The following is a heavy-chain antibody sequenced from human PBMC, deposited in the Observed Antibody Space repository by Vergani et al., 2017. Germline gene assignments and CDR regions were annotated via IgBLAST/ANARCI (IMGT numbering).Heavy chain of an antibody. CDR2: ISYDGRNK. Sequence: QVQLVESGGGVVQPGRSLRLSCAASGFTFSSYAMHWVRQAPGKGLEWVAVISYDGRNKYYAYSVKGRFTISRDNSKNTLYLQMNSLRAEDTAVYYWARGPTNSPFDYWGQGTLVTVSS. CDR3: ARGPTNSPFDY. J-gene: IGHJ4*02. CDR1: GFTFSSYA. D-gene: IGHD2-8*01. V-gene: IGHV3-30-3*01.